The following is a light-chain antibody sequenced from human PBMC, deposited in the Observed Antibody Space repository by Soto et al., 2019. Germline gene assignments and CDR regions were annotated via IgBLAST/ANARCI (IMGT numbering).Light chain of an antibody. V-gene: IGKV3-11*01. J-gene: IGKJ2*01. CDR3: QQRYT. CDR2: DVS. CDR1: QSVSTY. Sequence: EIVLTQSPATLSLSPGERATLSCRASQSVSTYLAWYQQKPGQAPRLLIYDVSNRATGIPSRFSGSGSGTDFTLTISSLEPEDFAFYYCQQRYTFGQGTKLEIK.